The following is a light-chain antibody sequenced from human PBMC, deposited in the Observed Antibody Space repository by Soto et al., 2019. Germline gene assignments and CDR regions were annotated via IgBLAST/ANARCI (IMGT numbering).Light chain of an antibody. CDR2: GAS. Sequence: EVVLSQSPGTLSLSPGERATLSCRASQSVSSSHLAWYQQKPGQAPRLLIYGASSRAAGIPDRFSGRGSGTDFTLTISRLEPEDFAVYYCQQYDSSEYNFGQGTKVEVK. CDR1: QSVSSSH. V-gene: IGKV3-20*01. CDR3: QQYDSSEYN. J-gene: IGKJ2*01.